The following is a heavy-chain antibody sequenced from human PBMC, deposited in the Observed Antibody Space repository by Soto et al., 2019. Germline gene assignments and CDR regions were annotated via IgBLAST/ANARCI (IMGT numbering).Heavy chain of an antibody. D-gene: IGHD2-15*01. CDR2: ISAYNGNT. CDR1: GYTFTIYG. CDR3: ARAYIVVVVAATDPDAFDI. V-gene: IGHV1-18*01. J-gene: IGHJ3*02. Sequence: ASVKVSCKASGYTFTIYGISWVRQAPGQGLEWMGWISAYNGNTNYAQKLQGRVTMTTDTSTSTAYMELRSLRSDDTAVYYCARAYIVVVVAATDPDAFDIWGQGTMVTVSS.